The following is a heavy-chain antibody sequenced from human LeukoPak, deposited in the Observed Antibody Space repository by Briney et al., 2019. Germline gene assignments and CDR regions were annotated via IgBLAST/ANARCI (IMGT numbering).Heavy chain of an antibody. J-gene: IGHJ5*02. D-gene: IGHD5-18*01. V-gene: IGHV1-2*02. Sequence: GASVKVSSKASGYTFTGYYMRWVRQAPGQGLEWMGWINPNSGGTNYAQKFQGRVTMTRDTSISTAYMELSRLRSDDTAVYYCARDRTAMVSGWFDPWGQGTLVTVSS. CDR2: INPNSGGT. CDR3: ARDRTAMVSGWFDP. CDR1: GYTFTGYY.